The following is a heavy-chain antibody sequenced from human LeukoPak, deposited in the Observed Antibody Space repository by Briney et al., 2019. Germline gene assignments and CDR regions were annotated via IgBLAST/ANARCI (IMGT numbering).Heavy chain of an antibody. V-gene: IGHV3-23*01. CDR2: ISPSGDGT. D-gene: IGHD3-9*01. CDR1: GFTFDTYA. Sequence: GGSLRLSCAASGFTFDTYAMTWVRQAPGKGLEWVSAISPSGDGTYYADSVKGRFTISRDNSKNTLYLQMNSLRADDTAVYFCATNSLTGYYPFDYWGQGTLVTVSS. CDR3: ATNSLTGYYPFDY. J-gene: IGHJ4*02.